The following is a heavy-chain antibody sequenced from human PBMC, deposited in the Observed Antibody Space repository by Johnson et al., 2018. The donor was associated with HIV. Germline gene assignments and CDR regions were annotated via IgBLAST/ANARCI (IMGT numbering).Heavy chain of an antibody. J-gene: IGHJ3*02. CDR1: GFTVSSNY. CDR3: ARGEMATTYHAAFDI. Sequence: VQLVESGGGLVQPGGSLRLSCAASGFTVSSNYMSWVRQAPGKGLEWVSVIYSGGSTYYADSVKGRFTLSRDNSKNTLYLQMNSLRAEDTAVYYCARGEMATTYHAAFDIWGQGTMVTVSS. D-gene: IGHD5-24*01. V-gene: IGHV3-66*01. CDR2: IYSGGST.